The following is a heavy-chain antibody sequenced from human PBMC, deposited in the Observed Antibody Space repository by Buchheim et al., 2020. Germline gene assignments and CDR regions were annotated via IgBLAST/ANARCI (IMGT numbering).Heavy chain of an antibody. V-gene: IGHV3-7*01. D-gene: IGHD2-2*01. CDR2: IKQDGSEK. CDR3: ARDSPALKVVVPAAADY. J-gene: IGHJ4*02. Sequence: EVQLVESGGGLVQPGGSLRLSCAASGFTFSSYWMSWVRQAPGKGLEWVANIKQDGSEKYYVDSVKGRFTISSDNAKNSLYLQMNSLRAEDTAVYYCARDSPALKVVVPAAADYWGQGTL. CDR1: GFTFSSYW.